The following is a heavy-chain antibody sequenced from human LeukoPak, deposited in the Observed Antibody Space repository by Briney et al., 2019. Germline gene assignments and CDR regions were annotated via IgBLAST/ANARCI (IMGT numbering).Heavy chain of an antibody. CDR1: GFTFSSYA. CDR3: AKGLRGSSWVDY. Sequence: GSLRLSCAASGFTFSSYAMSWVRQAPGKGLEWVSAISGSGSNTYYADSVKGRFTISRDNSKNTLYPQMNSLRAEDTAVYYCAKGLRGSSWVDYWGQGTLVTVSS. V-gene: IGHV3-23*01. CDR2: ISGSGSNT. D-gene: IGHD6-13*01. J-gene: IGHJ4*02.